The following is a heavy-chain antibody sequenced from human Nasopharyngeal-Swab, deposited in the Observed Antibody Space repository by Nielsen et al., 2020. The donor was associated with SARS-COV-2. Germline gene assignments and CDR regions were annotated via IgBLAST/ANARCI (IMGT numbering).Heavy chain of an antibody. J-gene: IGHJ3*02. CDR3: ARDRVGWLQLSPDAFDI. CDR2: IWYDGSYK. Sequence: GGSLRLSCTVSGFTFSSYGMHWVRQAQGKGLEWVAVIWYDGSYKYYGDSVKGRFTISRDNSKNTLYLEMNNLRVEDTAVYYCARDRVGWLQLSPDAFDIWGQGTMVTVSS. D-gene: IGHD5-24*01. CDR1: GFTFSSYG. V-gene: IGHV3-33*01.